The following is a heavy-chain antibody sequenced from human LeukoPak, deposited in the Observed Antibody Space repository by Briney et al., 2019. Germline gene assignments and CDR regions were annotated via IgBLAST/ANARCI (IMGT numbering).Heavy chain of an antibody. CDR3: ASLIAVVGRGAFDI. CDR2: MNPNSGNT. J-gene: IGHJ3*02. CDR1: GYTLTGYY. V-gene: IGHV1-8*03. D-gene: IGHD6-19*01. Sequence: GASVKVSCKASGYTLTGYYMHWVRQATGQGLEWMGWMNPNSGNTGYAQKFQGRVTITRNTSISTAYMELSSLRSEDTAVYYCASLIAVVGRGAFDIWGQGTMVTVSS.